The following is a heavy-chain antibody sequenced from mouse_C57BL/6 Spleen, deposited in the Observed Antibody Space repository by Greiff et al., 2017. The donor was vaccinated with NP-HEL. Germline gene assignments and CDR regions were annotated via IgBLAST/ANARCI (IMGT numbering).Heavy chain of an antibody. CDR1: GFSLTSYG. V-gene: IGHV2-5*01. CDR2: IWRGGST. Sequence: VQLVESGPGLVQPSQSLSITCTVSGFSLTSYGVHWVRQSPGKGLEWLGVIWRGGSTDYNVAFMSRLSITKDNSKSQVFFKMNSLQADDTAIYYCATNYYGSSNYYAMDYWGQGTSVTVSS. J-gene: IGHJ4*01. CDR3: ATNYYGSSNYYAMDY. D-gene: IGHD1-1*01.